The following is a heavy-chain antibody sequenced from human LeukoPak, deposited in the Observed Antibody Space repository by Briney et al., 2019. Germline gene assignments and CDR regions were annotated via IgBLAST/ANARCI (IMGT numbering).Heavy chain of an antibody. V-gene: IGHV3-11*01. Sequence: GGSLRLSCAASGFTFSDYYMSWIRQAPGKGLEWVSYISSSGSTIYYADSVKGRFTISRDNAKNSLYLQMNSLRAEDTAVYYCARDENGSGSYKYYYYMDVWGKGTTVTISS. CDR3: ARDENGSGSYKYYYYMDV. D-gene: IGHD3-10*01. CDR2: ISSSGSTI. J-gene: IGHJ6*03. CDR1: GFTFSDYY.